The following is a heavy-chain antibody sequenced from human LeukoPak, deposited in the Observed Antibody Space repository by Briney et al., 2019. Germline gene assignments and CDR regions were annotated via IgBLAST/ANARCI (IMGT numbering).Heavy chain of an antibody. Sequence: SETLSLTCTVSGASFSSSTYYWGWIRQPPGKGLEWIGSICYSGSTYYNPSLKSRVTMSVDTSKNQFSLKLSSVTAADTAVYYCARHAGGISATGARPFDYWGQGTLVTVSS. CDR3: ARHAGGISATGARPFDY. CDR2: ICYSGST. V-gene: IGHV4-39*01. CDR1: GASFSSSTYY. D-gene: IGHD6-13*01. J-gene: IGHJ4*02.